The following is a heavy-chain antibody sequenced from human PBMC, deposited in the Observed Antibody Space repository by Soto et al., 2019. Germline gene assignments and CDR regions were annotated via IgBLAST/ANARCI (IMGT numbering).Heavy chain of an antibody. CDR2: IIPIFGTA. CDR1: GGTFSSYA. Sequence: QVQLVQSGAEVKKPGSSVKVSCKASGGTFSSYAISWVRQAPGQGLEWMGGIIPIFGTANYAQKFQVRITITAAESTSTAYMELSSLRSEDTAVYYCAREGASSSWYGGFDYWGQGTLVTVSS. V-gene: IGHV1-69*12. CDR3: AREGASSSWYGGFDY. D-gene: IGHD6-13*01. J-gene: IGHJ4*02.